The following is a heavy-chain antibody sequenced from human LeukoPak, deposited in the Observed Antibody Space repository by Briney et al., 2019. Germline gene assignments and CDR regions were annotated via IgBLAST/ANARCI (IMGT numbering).Heavy chain of an antibody. CDR2: IYYSGST. CDR3: ARVYYSNSYDYWYFDL. D-gene: IGHD6-13*01. Sequence: TSETLSLTCTVSGGSISSYYWSWIRQPPGKGLEWIGYIYYSGSTNYNPSLKSRVTISVDTSKNQFSLKLSSVTAADTAVYYCARVYYSNSYDYWYFDLWGRGTLVTVSS. V-gene: IGHV4-59*01. CDR1: GGSISSYY. J-gene: IGHJ2*01.